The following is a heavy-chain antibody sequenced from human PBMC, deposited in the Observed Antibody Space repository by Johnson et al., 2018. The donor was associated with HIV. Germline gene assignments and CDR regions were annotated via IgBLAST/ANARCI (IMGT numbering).Heavy chain of an antibody. CDR2: LSYDGSNK. CDR3: ARERGAKTEGDRAFDI. J-gene: IGHJ3*02. CDR1: GFTFSSYA. D-gene: IGHD3-16*01. V-gene: IGHV3-30-3*01. Sequence: VQLVESGGGVVQPGRSLRLSCAASGFTFSSYAMHWVRQAPGKGLEWVAVLSYDGSNKYYADSVNGRFPISRDNSKNTLSLQMNSLRAEDTAVYYCARERGAKTEGDRAFDIWGQGTMVTVSS.